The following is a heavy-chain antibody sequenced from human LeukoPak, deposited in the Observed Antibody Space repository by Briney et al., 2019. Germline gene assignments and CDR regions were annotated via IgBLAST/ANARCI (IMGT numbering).Heavy chain of an antibody. CDR2: INSDGSRT. Sequence: GGSLRLACAAAGFTFSTYWMHWARQSPGRGLVWVSRINSDGSRTEYAASVKGRFTISRDNAKNTLYLQMNSLRAEDTALYYCAGAGPSGASYSSAWGQGTLVTVSS. J-gene: IGHJ5*02. CDR1: GFTFSTYW. D-gene: IGHD2-15*01. CDR3: AGAGPSGASYSSA. V-gene: IGHV3-74*01.